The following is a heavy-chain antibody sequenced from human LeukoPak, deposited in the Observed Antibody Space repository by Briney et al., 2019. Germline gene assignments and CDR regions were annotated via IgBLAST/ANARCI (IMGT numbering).Heavy chain of an antibody. Sequence: PSETLSLTCAVYRGSFRGYYWSWIRQPPGKGLEWIGEINHSGSTNYNPSLKSRVTISVDTSKNQFSLKLSSVNAPDTAVYYCASSSWFTYYYYYMDVWGKGTTVTVSS. D-gene: IGHD6-13*01. CDR2: INHSGST. CDR1: RGSFRGYY. J-gene: IGHJ6*03. V-gene: IGHV4-34*01. CDR3: ASSSWFTYYYYYMDV.